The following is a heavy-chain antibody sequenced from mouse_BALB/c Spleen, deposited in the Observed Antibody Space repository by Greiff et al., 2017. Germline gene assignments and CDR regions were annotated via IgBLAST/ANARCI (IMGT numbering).Heavy chain of an antibody. D-gene: IGHD4-1*01. Sequence: QVQLQQPGAELVKPGASVKLSCKASGYTFTSYWMHWVKQRPGQGLEWIGEINPSNGRTNYNEKFKSKATLTVDKSSSTAYMQLSSLTSEDSAVYYCARFGTGYYAMDYWGQGTSVTVSS. V-gene: IGHV1S81*02. CDR1: GYTFTSYW. CDR3: ARFGTGYYAMDY. CDR2: INPSNGRT. J-gene: IGHJ4*01.